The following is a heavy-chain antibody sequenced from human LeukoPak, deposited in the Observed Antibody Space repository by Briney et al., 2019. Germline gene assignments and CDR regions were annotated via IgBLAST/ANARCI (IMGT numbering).Heavy chain of an antibody. Sequence: ASVKVSCKASGYTFTSYDINWVRQATGQGLEWMGWMNPNSGNTGYAQKFQGRVTMTRNTSISTAYMELSSLRSEDTAVYYCARDPSMVRGVNYYYGMDVWGKGTTVTVSS. V-gene: IGHV1-8*01. CDR1: GYTFTSYD. D-gene: IGHD3-10*01. J-gene: IGHJ6*04. CDR2: MNPNSGNT. CDR3: ARDPSMVRGVNYYYGMDV.